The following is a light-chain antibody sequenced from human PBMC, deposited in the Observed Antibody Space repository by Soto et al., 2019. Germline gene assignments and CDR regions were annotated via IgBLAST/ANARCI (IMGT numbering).Light chain of an antibody. V-gene: IGKV1-16*01. CDR2: AAS. CDR1: QGITNY. CDR3: QRYYRSPFS. Sequence: DIQMTQSPSSLSASVGDTVTITCRPSQGITNYLTWFQQKPGKAPKSLIYAASNLQRGLPSSFSGRGFGTDFTLTVSNPQPEDFATYYCQRYYRSPFSFGPGTTVD. J-gene: IGKJ3*01.